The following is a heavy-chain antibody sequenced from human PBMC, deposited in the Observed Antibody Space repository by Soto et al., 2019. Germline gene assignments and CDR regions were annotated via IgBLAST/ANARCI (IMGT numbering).Heavy chain of an antibody. V-gene: IGHV3-7*01. CDR1: GFTFSSYW. CDR3: VGYCSSTSCQGKRDY. Sequence: GGSLRLSCAASGFTFSSYWMSWVRQAPGKGLEWVANIKQDGSEKYYVDTVKGRFTISRDNAKNSLYLQMNSLRAEDTAVYYCVGYCSSTSCQGKRDYWGQGTLVTVSS. J-gene: IGHJ4*02. D-gene: IGHD2-2*01. CDR2: IKQDGSEK.